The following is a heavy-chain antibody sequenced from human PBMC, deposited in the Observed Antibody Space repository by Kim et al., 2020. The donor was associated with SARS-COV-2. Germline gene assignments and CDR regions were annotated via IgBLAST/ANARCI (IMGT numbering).Heavy chain of an antibody. CDR3: AHRARPLDRGVWPFFDY. J-gene: IGHJ4*02. V-gene: IGHV2-5*02. CDR2: IFWDDDK. D-gene: IGHD2-2*03. CDR1: GFSLSTSGVG. Sequence: SGPTLVNPTPTLMLTCTFSGFSLSTSGVGVGWFRPPPGKALEWLALIFWDDDKRYSPSLKSRLTITKDTSKSHVVLTMTNIDPVDTATYYCAHRARPLDRGVWPFFDYWGQGTLVTVSS.